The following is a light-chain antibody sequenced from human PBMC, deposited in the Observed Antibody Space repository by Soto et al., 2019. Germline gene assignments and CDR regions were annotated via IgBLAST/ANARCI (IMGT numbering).Light chain of an antibody. Sequence: DIQMTQSPSSLSASVGDRVTITCRASQSISSYLNWYQQKPGKAPKLLIYAASSLQSGVPSRFSCRGSWTDFTLTNSSLQPEDFATYYCQQSYSTPFTFGPGTKVDI. CDR3: QQSYSTPFT. CDR2: AAS. V-gene: IGKV1-39*01. J-gene: IGKJ3*01. CDR1: QSISSY.